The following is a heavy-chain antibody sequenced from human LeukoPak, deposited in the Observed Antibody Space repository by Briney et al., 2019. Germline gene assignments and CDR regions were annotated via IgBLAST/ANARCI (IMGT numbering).Heavy chain of an antibody. Sequence: ASVKVSCKASGDTFTGYYMHWVRQAPGQGLEWMGWINPNSGGTNYAQKLQGRVTMTRDTSISTAYMELSRLRSDDTAVYYCARDPPTTIFGVVSNWFDPWGQGTLVTVSS. V-gene: IGHV1-2*02. CDR2: INPNSGGT. CDR3: ARDPPTTIFGVVSNWFDP. CDR1: GDTFTGYY. J-gene: IGHJ5*02. D-gene: IGHD3-3*01.